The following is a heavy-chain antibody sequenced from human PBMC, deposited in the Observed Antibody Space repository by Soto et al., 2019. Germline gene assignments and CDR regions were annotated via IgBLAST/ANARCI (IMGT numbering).Heavy chain of an antibody. CDR2: IPQDGVDG. CDR3: ARDHLILPAHDFFYGSDV. CDR1: GFIFSMYS. J-gene: IGHJ6*02. Sequence: GGSLRVSCEVSGFIFSMYSMSWVRQTPGKGLEWVAKIPQDGVDGHYADAVKGRFTISRDNGKNSLYLQMNNLRAEDTAVYYCARDHLILPAHDFFYGSDVWGRGATVTVSS. V-gene: IGHV3-7*03. D-gene: IGHD2-21*02.